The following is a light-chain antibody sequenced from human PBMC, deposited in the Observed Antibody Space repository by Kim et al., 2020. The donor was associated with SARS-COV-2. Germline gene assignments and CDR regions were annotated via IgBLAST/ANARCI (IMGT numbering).Light chain of an antibody. CDR1: KLGDKY. Sequence: VSPGQTASITCSGDKLGDKYACWYQQKPGQSPVLVIYQDSKRPSGIPERFSGSNSGNTATLTISGTQAVDEADYYCQAWDSSTAVFGGGTQLTVL. J-gene: IGLJ3*02. V-gene: IGLV3-1*01. CDR3: QAWDSSTAV. CDR2: QDS.